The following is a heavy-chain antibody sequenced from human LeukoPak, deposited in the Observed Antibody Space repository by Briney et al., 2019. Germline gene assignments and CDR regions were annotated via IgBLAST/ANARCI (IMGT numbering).Heavy chain of an antibody. CDR3: AKDIYDLLTGYYVSGMDV. CDR1: GGSLSNHY. CDR2: IYDSGST. Sequence: SETLSLTCTVSGGSLSNHYWSWIRQPPGKGLEWIGHIYDSGSTTYNPSLKSPVTMSVDTSKNQFSLNLSSVTAVDTAVYYCAKDIYDLLTGYYVSGMDVWGQGTTVTVSS. J-gene: IGHJ6*02. V-gene: IGHV4-59*11. D-gene: IGHD3-9*01.